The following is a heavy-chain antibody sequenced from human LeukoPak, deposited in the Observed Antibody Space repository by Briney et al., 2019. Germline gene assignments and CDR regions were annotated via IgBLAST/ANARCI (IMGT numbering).Heavy chain of an antibody. Sequence: GGSLRLSCAASGFTFSSYGMHWVRQAPGKGLEWVAVIWYDGSNKYYADSVKGRFTISRDNSKNTLYLQMNSQRAEDTAVYYCARDSGSYRYYFYGMDVWGQGTTVTVSS. CDR3: ARDSGSYRYYFYGMDV. CDR2: IWYDGSNK. CDR1: GFTFSSYG. D-gene: IGHD3-10*01. J-gene: IGHJ6*02. V-gene: IGHV3-33*01.